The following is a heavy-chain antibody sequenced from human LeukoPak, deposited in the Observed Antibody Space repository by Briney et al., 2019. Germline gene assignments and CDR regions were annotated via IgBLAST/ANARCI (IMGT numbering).Heavy chain of an antibody. Sequence: WVRQMPGKGLEWIGYIYYSGSTYYNPSLKSRVTISVDTSKNQFSLKLSSVTAADTAVYYCATQQLVLYYFDYWGQGTLVTVSS. CDR2: IYYSGST. V-gene: IGHV4-31*02. D-gene: IGHD6-13*01. J-gene: IGHJ4*02. CDR3: ATQQLVLYYFDY.